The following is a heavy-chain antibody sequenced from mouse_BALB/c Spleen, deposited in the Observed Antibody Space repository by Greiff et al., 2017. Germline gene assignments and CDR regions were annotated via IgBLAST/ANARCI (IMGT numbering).Heavy chain of an antibody. V-gene: IGHV5-6-5*01. J-gene: IGHJ4*01. CDR3: ARGVWYYGSSGAMDY. CDR2: ISSGGST. CDR1: GFTFSSYA. D-gene: IGHD1-1*01. Sequence: EVMLVESGGGLVKPGGSLKLSCAASGFTFSSYAMSWVRQTPEKRLEWVASISSGGSTYYPDSVKGRFTISRDNARNILYLQMSSLRSEDTAMYYCARGVWYYGSSGAMDYWGQGTSVTVSS.